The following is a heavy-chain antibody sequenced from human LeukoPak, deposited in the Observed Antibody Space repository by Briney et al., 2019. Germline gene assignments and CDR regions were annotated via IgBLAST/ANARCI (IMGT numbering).Heavy chain of an antibody. CDR1: GFSFGSYR. CDR3: TRGGGSCSPSSCFNNYFDY. Sequence: GGSLRLSCAASGFSFGSYRMNWVRQAPGKGLVWVSSISSSGTYIYYADSVKDRFTISRDNAKNSLFLHMSSLRAEDTAVYYCTRGGGSCSPSSCFNNYFDYWGQGTLVTVSS. D-gene: IGHD2-2*01. CDR2: ISSSGTYI. V-gene: IGHV3-21*01. J-gene: IGHJ4*02.